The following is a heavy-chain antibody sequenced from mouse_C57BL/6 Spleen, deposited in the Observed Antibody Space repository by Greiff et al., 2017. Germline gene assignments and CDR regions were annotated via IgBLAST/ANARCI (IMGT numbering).Heavy chain of an antibody. Sequence: VQLQQSGPELVKPGASVKISCKASGYAFSSSWMNWVKQRPGKGLEWIGRIYPGDGDTNYNGKFKGKATLTADKSSSTAYMQLSSLTSEDSAVYFCARYSNYVYAMDYWGQGTSVTVSS. V-gene: IGHV1-82*01. D-gene: IGHD2-5*01. CDR3: ARYSNYVYAMDY. CDR1: GYAFSSSW. J-gene: IGHJ4*01. CDR2: IYPGDGDT.